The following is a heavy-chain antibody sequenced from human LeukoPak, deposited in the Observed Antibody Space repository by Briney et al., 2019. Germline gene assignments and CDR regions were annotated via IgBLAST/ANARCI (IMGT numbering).Heavy chain of an antibody. Sequence: SETLSLTCVVSGGSISNYYWSWIRQPPGRELEWIGFIYYSGTTNSNPFFQGRVTMSIDTSRNQFSLKLNSMTAADTAMYYCARERDYYFDSWGHGILVTVSS. CDR3: ARERDYYFDS. J-gene: IGHJ4*01. CDR1: GGSISNYY. CDR2: IYYSGTT. V-gene: IGHV4-59*01. D-gene: IGHD4/OR15-4a*01.